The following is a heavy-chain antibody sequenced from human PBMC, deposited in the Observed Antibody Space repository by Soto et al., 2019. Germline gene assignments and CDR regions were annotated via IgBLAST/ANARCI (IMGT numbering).Heavy chain of an antibody. CDR2: IYYSGST. J-gene: IGHJ6*02. CDR3: ARATVTTSPYYYYYYGMDV. D-gene: IGHD4-17*01. Sequence: SETLSLTCTVSGGSISSYYWSWIRQPPEKGLGWIGYIYYSGSTNYNPSLKSRVTISVDTSKNQFSLKLSSVTAADTAVYYCARATVTTSPYYYYYYGMDVWGQGTTVTVSS. CDR1: GGSISSYY. V-gene: IGHV4-59*01.